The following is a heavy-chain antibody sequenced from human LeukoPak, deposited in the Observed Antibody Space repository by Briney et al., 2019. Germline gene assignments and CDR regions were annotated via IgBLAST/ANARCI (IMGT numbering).Heavy chain of an antibody. CDR1: GFTVSSKY. CDR2: IYSGGST. Sequence: GGSLRLSCAASGFTVSSKYMSWVRQAPGKGLEWVSVIYSGGSTYYADSVKGRFTISRDNSKNTLYLQMNSLRAEDTAVYYCARGCSSTSCYGFDYWGQGTLVTVSS. D-gene: IGHD2-2*01. V-gene: IGHV3-53*01. CDR3: ARGCSSTSCYGFDY. J-gene: IGHJ4*02.